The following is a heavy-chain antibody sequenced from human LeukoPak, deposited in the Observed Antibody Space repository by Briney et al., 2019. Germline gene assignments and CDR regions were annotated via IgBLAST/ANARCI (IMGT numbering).Heavy chain of an antibody. CDR3: ARGGTHSGYSYGTLFDY. J-gene: IGHJ4*02. V-gene: IGHV4-4*07. CDR2: IYTSGRT. CDR1: GASISSYY. D-gene: IGHD5-18*01. Sequence: ESSETLSLTCTVAGASISSYYWSWVRQPAGKGLEWLGRIYTSGRTNYNPSLKSRVTMSVDTSKNQFSLKLSSVTAADTAVYYCARGGTHSGYSYGTLFDYWGQGTLVTVSS.